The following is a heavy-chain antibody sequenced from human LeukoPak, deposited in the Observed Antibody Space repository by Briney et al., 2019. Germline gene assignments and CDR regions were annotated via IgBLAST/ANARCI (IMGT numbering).Heavy chain of an antibody. D-gene: IGHD6-6*01. CDR1: GGSISSYY. CDR2: IYYSGST. J-gene: IGHJ6*03. Sequence: SETLSLTCTVSGGSISSYYWSWIRQPPGKGLEWIGYIYYSGSTNYNPSLKSRVTISVDTSKNQFSLKLSSVTAADTAVYYCARDSTAAHYYYMDVWGKGTTVTVSS. V-gene: IGHV4-59*12. CDR3: ARDSTAAHYYYMDV.